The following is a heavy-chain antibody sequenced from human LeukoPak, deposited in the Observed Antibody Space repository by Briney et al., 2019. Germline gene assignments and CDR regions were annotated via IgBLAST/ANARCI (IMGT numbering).Heavy chain of an antibody. J-gene: IGHJ6*02. Sequence: ASVKVSCKASGYTFTSYDTNWVRQATGQGLEWMGWMNPNSGNTGYAQKFQGRVSLTTDTSTSTAYMELRSLRSDDTAVYFCARYYCSSSSCYYAMDVWGLGTTVTVSS. D-gene: IGHD2-2*01. CDR2: MNPNSGNT. CDR3: ARYYCSSSSCYYAMDV. V-gene: IGHV1-8*01. CDR1: GYTFTSYD.